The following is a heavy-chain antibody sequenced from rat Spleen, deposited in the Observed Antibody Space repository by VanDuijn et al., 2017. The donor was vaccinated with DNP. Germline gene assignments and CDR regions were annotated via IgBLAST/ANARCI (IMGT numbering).Heavy chain of an antibody. J-gene: IGHJ2*01. CDR1: GFSFRNYY. CDR2: ISHSDDTT. D-gene: IGHD1-10*01. Sequence: EVQLVETGGALVQPGRSLKLSCVASGFSFRNYYMAWVRQTPTRGLEWVAIISHSDDTTYYPDSVRGRFTISRDNAESSLYLQMGSLKSEDTATYYCAREQHYHFDYWGQGVMVTVSS. V-gene: IGHV5-25*01. CDR3: AREQHYHFDY.